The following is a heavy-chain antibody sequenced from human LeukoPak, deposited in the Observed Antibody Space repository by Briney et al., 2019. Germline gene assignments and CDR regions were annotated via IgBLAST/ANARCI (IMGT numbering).Heavy chain of an antibody. Sequence: SETLSLTCAVYGGSFTGYYWRWIRQPPGQGLEWIGEINHSGSTNYNPSLKSPVTISVDKSKNQFSLKLSSVTAADTAVYYCANKRNAAPYYFDYWGQGTLVTVSS. CDR2: INHSGST. V-gene: IGHV4-34*01. CDR1: GGSFTGYY. J-gene: IGHJ4*02. CDR3: ANKRNAAPYYFDY. D-gene: IGHD6-25*01.